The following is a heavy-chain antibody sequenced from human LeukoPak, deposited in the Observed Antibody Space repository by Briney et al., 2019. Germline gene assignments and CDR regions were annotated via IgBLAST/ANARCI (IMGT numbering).Heavy chain of an antibody. CDR2: INPNSGGT. D-gene: IGHD6-19*01. V-gene: IGHV1-2*02. CDR3: ARDNGGYSSGWYGAFDI. Sequence: ASVKVSCKASGYTFTGYYMHWVRQAPGQGLEWMGWINPNSGGTNYAQKFQGRVTMTRDTSISTAYMELSRLRSDDTAVYYCARDNGGYSSGWYGAFDIWGQGTMVTVSS. J-gene: IGHJ3*02. CDR1: GYTFTGYY.